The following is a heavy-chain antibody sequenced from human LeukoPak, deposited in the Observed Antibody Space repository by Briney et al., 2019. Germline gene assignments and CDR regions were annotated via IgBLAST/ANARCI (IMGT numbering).Heavy chain of an antibody. CDR1: GGSISSYY. J-gene: IGHJ5*02. CDR3: ARVSWPGRGSRFDP. V-gene: IGHV4-59*01. D-gene: IGHD3-16*01. CDR2: ISDSGST. Sequence: KPSETLSLTCTVSGGSISSYYWSWIRQPPGKGLEWIGYISDSGSTNYNPSLKSRVTTSVDTSKNQFSLKLTSVTAADTAVYYCARVSWPGRGSRFDPWGQGTLVTVSS.